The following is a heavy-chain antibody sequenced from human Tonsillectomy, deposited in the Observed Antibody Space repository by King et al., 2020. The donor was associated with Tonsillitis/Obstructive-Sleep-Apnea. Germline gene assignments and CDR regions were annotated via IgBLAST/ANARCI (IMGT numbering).Heavy chain of an antibody. CDR1: GFTFDDYA. J-gene: IGHJ5*02. CDR2: ISWNSGTI. CDR3: AKDIWGRDNYNMWFDP. Sequence: VQLVESGGGLVQPGRSLRLSCATSGFTFDDYAMHWVRQAPGKGLEWVSGISWNSGTIGYADSVKGRFTISRDNARNSLYLQMNSLRAEDTAFYYCAKDIWGRDNYNMWFDPWGQGTLVTVSS. D-gene: IGHD5-24*01. V-gene: IGHV3-9*01.